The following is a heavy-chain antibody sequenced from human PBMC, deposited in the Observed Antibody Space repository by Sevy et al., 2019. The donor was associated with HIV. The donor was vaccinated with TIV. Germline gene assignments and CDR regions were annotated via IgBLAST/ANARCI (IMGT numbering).Heavy chain of an antibody. CDR1: GFTFSRYG. J-gene: IGHJ3*02. Sequence: GGSLRLSCAASGFTFSRYGMHWFRQAPGKGLEWVSFIRYDGGTRYYADSVKGRFTISRDNLKNTLYLEMNSLRAEDTAVYYCAKGLGMVQGALLSDDTWGQGTMVTVSS. V-gene: IGHV3-30*02. CDR2: IRYDGGTR. D-gene: IGHD3-10*01. CDR3: AKGLGMVQGALLSDDT.